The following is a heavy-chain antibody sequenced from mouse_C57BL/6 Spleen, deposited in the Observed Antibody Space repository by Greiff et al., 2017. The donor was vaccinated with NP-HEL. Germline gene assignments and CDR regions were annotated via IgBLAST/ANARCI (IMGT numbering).Heavy chain of an antibody. V-gene: IGHV1-18*01. CDR3: ARRFIALDY. Sequence: EVKLQESGPELVKPGASVKIPCKASGFTFTDYNMDWVKQSHGKSLEWIGDINPNNGGTIYNPKFKGKATLTVDKSSSTAYKELRRLTSEDAAVYCCARRFIALDYWGQGTTLTVSS. CDR1: GFTFTDYN. CDR2: INPNNGGT. J-gene: IGHJ2*01. D-gene: IGHD1-1*01.